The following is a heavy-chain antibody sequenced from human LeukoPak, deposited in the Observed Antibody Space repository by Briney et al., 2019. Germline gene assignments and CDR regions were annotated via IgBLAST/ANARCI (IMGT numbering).Heavy chain of an antibody. J-gene: IGHJ4*02. CDR1: GYTFSTYD. V-gene: IGHV1-8*03. CDR2: MNPNSGNT. D-gene: IGHD2-2*01. CDR3: ARAIRYQLLSDY. Sequence: SVKVSCKTSGYTFSTYDINWVRQAAGQGLEWMGWMNPNSGNTGFAQKFQGRATITRDTSITTAYLELSSLRSEYTAVYDCARAIRYQLLSDYWGQGTRVSVST.